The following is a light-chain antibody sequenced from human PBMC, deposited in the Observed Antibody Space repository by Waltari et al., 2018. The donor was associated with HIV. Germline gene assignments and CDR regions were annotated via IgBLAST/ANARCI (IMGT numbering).Light chain of an antibody. Sequence: VLSQSPGTLSWTPGNRATLSCRASHNISRANLAWYQQKLGQAPRLLIFGGSNRAPGIPDRFTGAGSGTDFTLTINKLDPEDFALYYCQQYGSVPEFGRGTRV. CDR1: HNISRAN. CDR3: QQYGSVPE. CDR2: GGS. V-gene: IGKV3-20*01. J-gene: IGKJ1*01.